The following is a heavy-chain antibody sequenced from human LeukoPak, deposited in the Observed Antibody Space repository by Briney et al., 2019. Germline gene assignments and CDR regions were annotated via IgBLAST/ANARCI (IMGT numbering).Heavy chain of an antibody. CDR1: GFTFSRYE. Sequence: GGSLRLSCAVSGFTFSRYEMSWVRQAPGNGLEWVSYISDSGKTIYYADSVKGRVTISRDDGKNTLYLHMNSLRDDDTSFFHAEDGIRDAFDYWGQGILVTVSS. D-gene: IGHD5-24*01. CDR2: ISDSGKTI. J-gene: IGHJ4*02. V-gene: IGHV3-48*03. CDR3: EDGIRDAFDY.